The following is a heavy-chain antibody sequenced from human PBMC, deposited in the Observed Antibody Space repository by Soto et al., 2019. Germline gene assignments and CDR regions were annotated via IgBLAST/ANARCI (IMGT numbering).Heavy chain of an antibody. CDR2: IYYSGST. J-gene: IGHJ6*03. V-gene: IGHV4-59*01. D-gene: IGHD6-6*01. CDR1: GGSISSYY. Sequence: SETLSLTCTVSGGSISSYYWSWIRQPPGKGLEWIGYIYYSGSTNYNPSLKSRVTISVDTSKNQFSLKLSSVTAADTAVYYCGPLWGGYSSSPEVDYYYYYMAVWAKGPTVTVSS. CDR3: GPLWGGYSSSPEVDYYYYYMAV.